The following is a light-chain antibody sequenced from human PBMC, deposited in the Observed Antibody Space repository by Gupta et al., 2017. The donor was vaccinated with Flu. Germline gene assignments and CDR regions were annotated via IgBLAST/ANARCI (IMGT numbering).Light chain of an antibody. CDR2: GAS. CDR3: QKYGTSPLT. Sequence: IVLTQSPGILSLSPGERPTLSCRASQSVGSSYLAWYQQKPGQAPSLLIYGASSRATGIPDRFSGSGSGTDFTLTIIRLEPEDFAVYYCQKYGTSPLTFGGGTKVEI. J-gene: IGKJ4*01. V-gene: IGKV3-20*01. CDR1: QSVGSSY.